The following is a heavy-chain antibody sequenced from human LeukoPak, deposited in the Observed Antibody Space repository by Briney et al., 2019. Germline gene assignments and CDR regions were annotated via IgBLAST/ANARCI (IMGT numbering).Heavy chain of an antibody. CDR2: IDWDDDK. CDR1: GFSLSTSGMC. V-gene: IGHV2-70*01. J-gene: IGHJ4*02. CDR3: ARTRDGYNSYYFDY. Sequence: ESGPTVVNPTQTLTLTCTFSGFSLSTSGMCVSWIRQPPGKALEWLALIDWDDDKYYSTSLKTRLTISKDTSKNQVVLTMTNMDPVDTATYYCARTRDGYNSYYFDYWGQGTLVTVSS. D-gene: IGHD5-24*01.